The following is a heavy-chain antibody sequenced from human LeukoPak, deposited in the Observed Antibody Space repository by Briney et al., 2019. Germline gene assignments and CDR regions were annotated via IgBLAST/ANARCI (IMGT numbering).Heavy chain of an antibody. CDR3: ARDVALDIVVVPAADKDYYYYGMDV. D-gene: IGHD2-2*01. CDR1: GFTFSSYS. CDR2: ISSSSSYI. V-gene: IGHV3-21*01. Sequence: PGGSLRLSCAASGFTFSSYSMNWVRRAPGKGLEWVSSISSSSSYIYYADSVKGRFTISRDNAKNSLYLQMNSLRAEDTAVYYCARDVALDIVVVPAADKDYYYYGMDVWGQGTTVTVSS. J-gene: IGHJ6*02.